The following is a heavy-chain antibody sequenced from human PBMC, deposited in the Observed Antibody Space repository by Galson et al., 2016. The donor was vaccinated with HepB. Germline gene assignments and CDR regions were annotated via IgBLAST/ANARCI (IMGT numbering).Heavy chain of an antibody. D-gene: IGHD6-13*01. J-gene: IGHJ3*02. V-gene: IGHV3-53*01. CDR1: GFAISSNY. CDR2: IYSGGST. Sequence: SLRLSCAVSGFAISSNYMTWVRQAPGEGLEWVSVIYSGGSTFYADSVKGRFTFTRDNSNNTVYLQMNSLGADDTAVYYCATTRPSSRAVHLGAFDIWGQGTMVTVSS. CDR3: ATTRPSSRAVHLGAFDI.